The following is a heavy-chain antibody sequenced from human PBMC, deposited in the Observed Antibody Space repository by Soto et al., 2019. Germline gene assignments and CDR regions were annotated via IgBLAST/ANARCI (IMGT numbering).Heavy chain of an antibody. Sequence: EMKLVESGGGLVQPGGSLRLSCVAAGFTMSHYYMSWVRQAPGKGLEWLANIKQDSSETQSVDSVKGRFIISRDNAKNSLYLQINSLRVADTAIYFCEKAAWRGGHYGWLEPWGQGTLVTVPS. CDR2: IKQDSSET. J-gene: IGHJ5*02. CDR3: EKAAWRGGHYGWLEP. D-gene: IGHD4-17*01. V-gene: IGHV3-7*03. CDR1: GFTMSHYY.